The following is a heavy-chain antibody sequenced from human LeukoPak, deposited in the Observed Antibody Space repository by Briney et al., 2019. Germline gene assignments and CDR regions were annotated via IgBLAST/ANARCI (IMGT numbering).Heavy chain of an antibody. D-gene: IGHD6-19*01. V-gene: IGHV3-30*04. J-gene: IGHJ4*02. CDR3: ARDRRPTIAVTYYFDH. CDR2: ISYDGGNI. CDR1: GFTFTNYA. Sequence: GGSLRLSCAASGFTFTNYALHWVRQGPGKGLEGVAVISYDGGNIYYADSVKGRFLISRDNSINTLYLQIYSLKPEDTAVYYCARDRRPTIAVTYYFDHWGQGSLVTVSS.